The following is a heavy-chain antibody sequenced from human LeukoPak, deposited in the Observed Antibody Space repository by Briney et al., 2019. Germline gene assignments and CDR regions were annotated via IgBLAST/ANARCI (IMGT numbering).Heavy chain of an antibody. D-gene: IGHD6-13*01. V-gene: IGHV3-53*01. Sequence: PSETLSLTCGVSGGSISNTNWWTWVRQAPGKGLEWVSVIYPAGDTYYGDSVRGRFTISRDNSKNTLNLQMNSLRAEDAAVYYCTRGPSSAAFDYWGQGTLVTVSS. CDR3: TRGPSSAAFDY. J-gene: IGHJ4*02. CDR2: IYPAGDT. CDR1: GGSISNTNW.